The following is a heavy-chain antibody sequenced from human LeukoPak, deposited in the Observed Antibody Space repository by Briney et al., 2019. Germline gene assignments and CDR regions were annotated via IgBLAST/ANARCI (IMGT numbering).Heavy chain of an antibody. Sequence: ASVKVSCKASGYTFTSYDINWVRQATGQGLEWMGWMNPNSGNTGYAQKFQGRVTITRNTSISTAYMELSSLRPEDTAVYYCARGRYFDWSNYYYMDVWGKGTTVTVSS. V-gene: IGHV1-8*03. CDR3: ARGRYFDWSNYYYMDV. CDR1: GYTFTSYD. J-gene: IGHJ6*03. CDR2: MNPNSGNT. D-gene: IGHD3-9*01.